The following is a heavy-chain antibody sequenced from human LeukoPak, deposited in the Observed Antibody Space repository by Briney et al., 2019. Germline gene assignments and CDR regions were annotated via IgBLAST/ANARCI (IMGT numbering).Heavy chain of an antibody. CDR2: ISWNSGSI. CDR1: GFTFDDYA. J-gene: IGHJ4*02. D-gene: IGHD6-19*01. Sequence: GGSLRLSCAASGFTFDDYAMHWVRQAPGKGLEWVSGISWNSGSIGYADSVKGRFTISRDNAKNSLYLQMNSLRAEDTALYYCAKGPGIAVAGREGTFDCWGQGTLVTVSS. V-gene: IGHV3-9*01. CDR3: AKGPGIAVAGREGTFDC.